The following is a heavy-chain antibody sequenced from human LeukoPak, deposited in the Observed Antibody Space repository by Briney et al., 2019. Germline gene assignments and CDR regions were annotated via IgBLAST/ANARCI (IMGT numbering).Heavy chain of an antibody. CDR2: INHSGST. D-gene: IGHD3-22*01. CDR1: GGSFSGYY. CDR3: ARVPLSSYYYDSSGYYLDY. J-gene: IGHJ4*02. Sequence: SETLSLTCAVYGGSFSGYYRSWIRQPPGKGLEWIGEINHSGSTNYNPSLKSRVTISVDTSKNQFSLKLSSVTAADTAVYYCARVPLSSYYYDSSGYYLDYWGQGTLVTVSS. V-gene: IGHV4-34*01.